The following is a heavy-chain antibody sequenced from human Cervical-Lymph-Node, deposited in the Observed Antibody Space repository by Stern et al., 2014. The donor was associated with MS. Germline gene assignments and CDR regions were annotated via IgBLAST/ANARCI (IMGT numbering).Heavy chain of an antibody. V-gene: IGHV4-31*03. CDR1: GGSISSGNYY. D-gene: IGHD3-3*01. CDR2: IYHSGST. J-gene: IGHJ4*02. Sequence: QVQLVESGPGLVKPSQTLSLTCTVSGGSISSGNYYWSWNRQHPGKGLEWIGSIYHSGSTYYNPPLKSRVTTSIDTSKNQFSLKLSSVTAADTAVYYCARGSREVLLPRFYFDYWGQGTLVTVSS. CDR3: ARGSREVLLPRFYFDY.